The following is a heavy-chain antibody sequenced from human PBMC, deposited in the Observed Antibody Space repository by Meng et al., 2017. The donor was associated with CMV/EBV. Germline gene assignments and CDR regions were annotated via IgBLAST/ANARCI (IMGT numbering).Heavy chain of an antibody. V-gene: IGHV3-21*01. Sequence: GGSLRLSCAASGFTVSSNYMSWVRQAPGKGLEWVSSISSSSSYIYYADSVKGRFTISGDNAKNSLYLQMNSLRAEDTAVYYCARRRGRHSGGGSYYFDYWGQGTLVTVSS. CDR2: ISSSSSYI. D-gene: IGHD4-23*01. CDR3: ARRRGRHSGGGSYYFDY. CDR1: GFTVSSNY. J-gene: IGHJ4*02.